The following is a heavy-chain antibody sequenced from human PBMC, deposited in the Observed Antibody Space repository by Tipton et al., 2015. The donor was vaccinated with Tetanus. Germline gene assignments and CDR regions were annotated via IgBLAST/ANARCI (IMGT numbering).Heavy chain of an antibody. J-gene: IGHJ6*02. CDR3: ARDRGDYIYYGMDV. CDR1: GYTFTNYY. Sequence: QLVQSGAEMKKPGASVKVSCTASGYTFTNYYIYWVRQAPGQGLEWMGRIDPNSGGTVYAQKFQGRVTMTRDTSISTAYMELRSLRSDDTAVYYCARDRGDYIYYGMDVWGPGTTVTVS. D-gene: IGHD3-22*01. CDR2: IDPNSGGT. V-gene: IGHV1-2*06.